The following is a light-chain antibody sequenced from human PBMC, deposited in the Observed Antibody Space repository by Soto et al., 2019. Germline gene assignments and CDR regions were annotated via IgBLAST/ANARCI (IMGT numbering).Light chain of an antibody. CDR1: SSDIGGYNY. CDR2: EVT. CDR3: CSYAGSKNGV. Sequence: QSVLTQPPSASGSPGQSVTISCAGTSSDIGGYNYVSWYQQHPGKAPKLMIYEVTKRPSGVPDRFSGSKSGNTASLTVSGLRAEDEADYYCCSYAGSKNGVFGTGTKVTVL. V-gene: IGLV2-8*01. J-gene: IGLJ1*01.